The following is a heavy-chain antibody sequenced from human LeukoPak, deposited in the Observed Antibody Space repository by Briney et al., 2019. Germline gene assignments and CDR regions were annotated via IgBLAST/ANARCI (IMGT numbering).Heavy chain of an antibody. D-gene: IGHD6-19*01. J-gene: IGHJ2*01. V-gene: IGHV3-66*01. CDR2: IYSGGST. CDR1: GFTVSSNY. Sequence: PGGSLRLSCAASGFTVSSNYMSWVRQAPGKGLEWVSLIYSGGSTYYADSVKGRFTISRDNSKNTLYLQMNSLRAEDTAVYYCARGGNIAVAGYFDLRGRGTLVTVSS. CDR3: ARGGNIAVAGYFDL.